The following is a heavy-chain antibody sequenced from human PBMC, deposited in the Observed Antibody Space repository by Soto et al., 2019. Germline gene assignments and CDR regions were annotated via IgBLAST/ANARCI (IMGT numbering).Heavy chain of an antibody. Sequence: QVQLQESGPGLVKPSQTLSLTCTVSGGSISSGGYYWSWIRQHPGKGLEWIGYIYYSGSTYYNPSLTRRVTISVDASKNQFSLKLSSVTAADTAVYYCARWSYYDSSGERYFDLWGRGTLVTVSS. D-gene: IGHD3-22*01. CDR1: GGSISSGGYY. V-gene: IGHV4-31*03. CDR3: ARWSYYDSSGERYFDL. J-gene: IGHJ2*01. CDR2: IYYSGST.